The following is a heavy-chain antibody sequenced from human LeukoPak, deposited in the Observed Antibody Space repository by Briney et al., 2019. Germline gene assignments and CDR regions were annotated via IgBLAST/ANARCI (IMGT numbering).Heavy chain of an antibody. CDR1: GYTFTSYY. CDR2: INPSGGST. Sequence: ASVKVSCKAPGYTFTSYYIHWVRQAPGQWLEWMGIINPSGGSTSYAQKFQGRVTMTRDMSTSTVYMELSSLRSEDTAVYYCARNPGRGAFDYWGQGTLVTVSS. V-gene: IGHV1-46*01. D-gene: IGHD1-26*01. J-gene: IGHJ4*02. CDR3: ARNPGRGAFDY.